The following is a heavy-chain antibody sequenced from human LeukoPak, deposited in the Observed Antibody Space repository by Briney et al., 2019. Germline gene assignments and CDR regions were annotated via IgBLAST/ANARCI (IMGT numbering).Heavy chain of an antibody. D-gene: IGHD1-26*01. CDR3: ARDPGELGEYYFDY. CDR1: GYTFTGYY. CDR2: INPNSGGT. J-gene: IGHJ4*02. V-gene: IGHV1-2*06. Sequence: GASVKVSCKASGYTFTGYYMHWVRQAPGQGLEWMGRINPNSGGTNYAQKFQGRVTMTRDTSISTAYMELRSLRSDDTAVYYCARDPGELGEYYFDYWGQGTLVTVSS.